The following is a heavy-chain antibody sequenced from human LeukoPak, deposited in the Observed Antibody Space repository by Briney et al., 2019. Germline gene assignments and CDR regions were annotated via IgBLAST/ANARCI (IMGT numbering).Heavy chain of an antibody. D-gene: IGHD5-18*01. V-gene: IGHV3-48*01. J-gene: IGHJ4*02. CDR1: GFTFSSYS. CDR2: ISSSSSTI. CDR3: ARDREYSYGRKDY. Sequence: GGSLRLSCAASGFTFSSYSMNWVRQAPGKGLEWVSYISSSSSTIYYADSVKGRFTLSRDNAKNSLYLQMNSLRAEDTAVYYCARDREYSYGRKDYWGQGTLVTVSS.